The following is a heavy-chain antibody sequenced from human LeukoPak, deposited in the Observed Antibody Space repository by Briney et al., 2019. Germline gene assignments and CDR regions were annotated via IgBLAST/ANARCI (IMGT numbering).Heavy chain of an antibody. CDR2: INPNSGGT. D-gene: IGHD1-26*01. Sequence: GASVKVSCKGSGYTFNSHGITWVRQAPGQGLEWMGWINPNSGGTNYAQKFQGRVTMTRDTSISTAYMELSRLRSDDTAVYYCARDMGGSYFGAFDIWGQGTMVTVSS. J-gene: IGHJ3*02. V-gene: IGHV1-2*02. CDR1: GYTFNSHG. CDR3: ARDMGGSYFGAFDI.